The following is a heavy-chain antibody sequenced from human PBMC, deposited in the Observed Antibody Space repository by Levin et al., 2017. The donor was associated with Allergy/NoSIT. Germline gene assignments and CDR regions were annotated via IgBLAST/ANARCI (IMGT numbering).Heavy chain of an antibody. J-gene: IGHJ6*02. CDR3: AGAFASAGTDSIYFYYYGVDV. CDR1: GGSFYTSY. D-gene: IGHD6-13*01. CDR2: INHSGTT. Sequence: PGGSLRLSCGVYGGSFYTSYWSWIRQPPGKGLEWVGEINHSGTTKYNPSLKSRVTISVDTSENQISLRLSSVTAADTAVYYCAGAFASAGTDSIYFYYYGVDVWGQGTTVTVSS. V-gene: IGHV4-34*01.